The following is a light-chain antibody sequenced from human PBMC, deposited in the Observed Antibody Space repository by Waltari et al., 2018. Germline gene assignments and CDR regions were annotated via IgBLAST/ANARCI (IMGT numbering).Light chain of an antibody. CDR3: QSYDSSIYVV. J-gene: IGLJ2*01. CDR1: SGSIASNY. Sequence: NFMLTQPNSLSESPGKTVTISCTRSSGSIASNYVQWYQQRPGSAPTTVIYEDNQRPSGVPDRFSGSIDSSSNSASLTISGLKTEDEADYYCQSYDSSIYVVFGGGTKLTVL. CDR2: EDN. V-gene: IGLV6-57*03.